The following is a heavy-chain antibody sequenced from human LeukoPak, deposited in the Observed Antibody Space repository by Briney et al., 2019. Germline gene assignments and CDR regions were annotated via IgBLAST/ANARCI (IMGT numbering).Heavy chain of an antibody. CDR3: ARASGSNYEDHDY. D-gene: IGHD1-26*01. CDR2: ISATNGNT. CDR1: GYSFTSYG. V-gene: IGHV1-18*01. Sequence: ASVKVSCKATGYSFTSYGISWVRQAPGRGPAWMGWISATNGNTNSAQKCQGRVTMPTDTSTSTAYMELRSLGSDDTAVYYCARASGSNYEDHDYWGQGTLVTVSS. J-gene: IGHJ4*02.